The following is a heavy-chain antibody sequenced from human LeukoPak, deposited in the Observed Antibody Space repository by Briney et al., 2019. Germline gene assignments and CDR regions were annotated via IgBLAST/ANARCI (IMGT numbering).Heavy chain of an antibody. CDR1: GFTFSSYD. CDR2: IGTAGDT. CDR3: ARARNWFGLPDY. J-gene: IGHJ4*02. Sequence: GGSLRLSCAASGFTFSSYDTHWVRQATGKGLEWVSAIGTAGDTYYPGSVKGRFTISRENAKNSLYLQMNSLRAGDTAVYYCARARNWFGLPDYWGQGTLVTVSS. D-gene: IGHD3-10*01. V-gene: IGHV3-13*01.